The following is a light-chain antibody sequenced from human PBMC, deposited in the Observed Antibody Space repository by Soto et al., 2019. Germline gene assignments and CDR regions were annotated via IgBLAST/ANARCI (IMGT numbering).Light chain of an antibody. Sequence: DIQMTQSSSTPSASVGDRVTITCRASQSISSWLAWYQQKPGKAPKLLIYDASSLESGVPSRFSGSGSGTEFTLTISSLQPDDFATYYCQQYNSYPVTFGQGTKVDIK. CDR3: QQYNSYPVT. J-gene: IGKJ2*01. CDR1: QSISSW. CDR2: DAS. V-gene: IGKV1-5*01.